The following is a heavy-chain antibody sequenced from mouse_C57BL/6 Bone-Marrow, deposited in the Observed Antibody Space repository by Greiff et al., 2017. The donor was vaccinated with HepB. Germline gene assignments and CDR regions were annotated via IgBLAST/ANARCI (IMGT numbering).Heavy chain of an antibody. V-gene: IGHV1-82*01. CDR3: ARKGNYYAMDY. Sequence: VKLQESGPELVKPGASVKISCKASGYAFSSSWMNWVKQRPGKGLEWIGRIYPGDGDTNYNGKFKGKATLTADKSSSTAYMELRSLTSEDSAVYFCARKGNYYAMDYWGQGTSVTVSS. CDR1: GYAFSSSW. J-gene: IGHJ4*01. CDR2: IYPGDGDT.